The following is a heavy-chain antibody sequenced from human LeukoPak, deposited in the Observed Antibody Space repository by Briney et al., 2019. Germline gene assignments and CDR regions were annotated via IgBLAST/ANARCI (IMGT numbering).Heavy chain of an antibody. CDR3: ARDLSSGYYYFDY. V-gene: IGHV1-2*02. Sequence: ASVKVSCKASGYTFTCYFMHWVRQAPGQGGEGMGWINPNSGGTNYAQKFQGRLTMTRDTSISTAYMELSRLRSDDTAVYYCARDLSSGYYYFDYWGQGTLVTVSS. J-gene: IGHJ4*02. D-gene: IGHD3-22*01. CDR1: GYTFTCYF. CDR2: INPNSGGT.